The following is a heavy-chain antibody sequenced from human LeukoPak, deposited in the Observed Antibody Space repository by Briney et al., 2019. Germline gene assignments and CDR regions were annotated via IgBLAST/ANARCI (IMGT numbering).Heavy chain of an antibody. J-gene: IGHJ4*02. CDR3: ARGDSRSGFQVFMVN. CDR1: GYTFTGYY. V-gene: IGHV1-2*02. D-gene: IGHD3-3*01. Sequence: ASVKVSCKASGYTFTGYYMHWVRQAPGQGLEWMGWINPNSGGTNYAQKFQGRVTITADKSTSTAYMELSSLRSEDTAVYYCARGDSRSGFQVFMVNWGQGTLVTVSS. CDR2: INPNSGGT.